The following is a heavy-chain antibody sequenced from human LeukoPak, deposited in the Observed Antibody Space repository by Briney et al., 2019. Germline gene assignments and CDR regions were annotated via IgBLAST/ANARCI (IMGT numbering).Heavy chain of an antibody. CDR3: ACRDLTSTWSFP. D-gene: IGHD6-13*01. CDR2: IYPGDSRI. J-gene: IGHJ5*02. Sequence: RGASLQISCQGFGSIFTSYWIGWVRPLPGKGMEWMGVIYPGDSRIRYNPSFQGQVTISVDKSISTAYLQWVSLKASDTAMYYCACRDLTSTWSFPWGQGTLVTVSS. V-gene: IGHV5-51*01. CDR1: GSIFTSYW.